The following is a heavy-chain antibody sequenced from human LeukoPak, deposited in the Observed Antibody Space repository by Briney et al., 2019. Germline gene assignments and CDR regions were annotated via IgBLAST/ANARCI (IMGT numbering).Heavy chain of an antibody. D-gene: IGHD4-11*01. Sequence: PSETLSLTCTVSGGSISSGDYYWSWIRQPAGKGLEWIGRIYTSGSTNYNPSLKSRVTMSVDTSKNQFSLKLSSVTAADTAVYYCARDLGNYDWFDPWGQGTLVTVSS. CDR1: GGSISSGDYY. J-gene: IGHJ5*02. V-gene: IGHV4-61*02. CDR3: ARDLGNYDWFDP. CDR2: IYTSGST.